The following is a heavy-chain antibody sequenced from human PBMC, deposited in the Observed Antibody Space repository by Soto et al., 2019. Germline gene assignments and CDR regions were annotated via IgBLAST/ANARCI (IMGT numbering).Heavy chain of an antibody. CDR3: ARECHFKFGESSTRVNWFDP. J-gene: IGHJ5*02. V-gene: IGHV4-34*01. D-gene: IGHD3-10*01. CDR2: INHSGST. CDR1: GGSFSGYY. Sequence: QVQLQQWGAGLLKPSETLSLTCAVYGGSFSGYYWSWIRQPPGKGLEWIGEINHSGSTNYNPSLKSRVTISVDTSKNQFSLKLSSVTAADTAVYYCARECHFKFGESSTRVNWFDPWGQGTLVTVSS.